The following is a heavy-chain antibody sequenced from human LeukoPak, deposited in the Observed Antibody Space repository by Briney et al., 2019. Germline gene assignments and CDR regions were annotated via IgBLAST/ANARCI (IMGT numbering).Heavy chain of an antibody. CDR3: ARVGVVVAATGNLWFDP. V-gene: IGHV3-48*03. J-gene: IGHJ5*02. Sequence: TGGSLRLSCAASGFTFSSYEMNWDRQAPGKGLEWVSYISSSGTTIYYADSVKGRFTISRDNAKNSLYLQMNSLRAEDTAVYYCARVGVVVAATGNLWFDPWGQGTLVTVSS. CDR1: GFTFSSYE. D-gene: IGHD2-15*01. CDR2: ISSSGTTI.